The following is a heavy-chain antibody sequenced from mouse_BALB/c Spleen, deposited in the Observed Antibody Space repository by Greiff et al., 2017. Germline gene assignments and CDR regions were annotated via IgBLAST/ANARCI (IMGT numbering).Heavy chain of an antibody. Sequence: EVMLVESGGGLVKPGGSLKLSCAASGFTFSSYTMSWVRQTPEKRLEWVATISSGGSYTYYPDSVKGRFTISRDNAKNTLYLQMSSLKSEDTAMYYCTRGGNYMGYYFDYWGQGTTLTVSS. V-gene: IGHV5-6-4*01. CDR1: GFTFSSYT. CDR2: ISSGGSYT. J-gene: IGHJ2*01. D-gene: IGHD2-1*01. CDR3: TRGGNYMGYYFDY.